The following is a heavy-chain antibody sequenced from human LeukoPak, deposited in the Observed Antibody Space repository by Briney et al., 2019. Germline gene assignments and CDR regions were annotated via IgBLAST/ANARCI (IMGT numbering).Heavy chain of an antibody. CDR3: ASFILTGPDRHFSDY. CDR1: GGSISSGDYY. V-gene: IGHV4-30-4*01. CDR2: IYYSGST. D-gene: IGHD3-9*01. J-gene: IGHJ4*02. Sequence: SETLSLTCTVSGGSISSGDYYWSWIRQPPGKGLEWIGYIYYSGSTYYNPSLKSRVTISVDTSKNQFSLKLSSVTAADTAVYYCASFILTGPDRHFSDYWGQGTLVTVSS.